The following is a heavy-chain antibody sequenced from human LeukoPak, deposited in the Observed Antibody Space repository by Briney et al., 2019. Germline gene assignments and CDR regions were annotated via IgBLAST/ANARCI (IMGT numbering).Heavy chain of an antibody. Sequence: SETLSLTCTVSGGSIGSSSYYWGWIRQPPGKGLEWIGSIYYSGSTYYNPSLKSRVTISVDTSKNQFSLKLSSVTAADTAVYYCASDSYGYVSWFDPWGQGTLVTVSS. D-gene: IGHD5-18*01. J-gene: IGHJ5*02. CDR1: GGSIGSSSYY. CDR3: ASDSYGYVSWFDP. V-gene: IGHV4-39*01. CDR2: IYYSGST.